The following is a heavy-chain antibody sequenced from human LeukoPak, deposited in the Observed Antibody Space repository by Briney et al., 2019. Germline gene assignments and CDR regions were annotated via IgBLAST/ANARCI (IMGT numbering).Heavy chain of an antibody. Sequence: PGGSLRLSCAASGFTFSRYSMNWVRQAPGKGLEWVSSISSSSSYIYYADSVKGRFTISRDNAKNSLYLQMNSLRAEDTAVYYCASGEYSGYDDDYWGQGTLVTVSS. CDR1: GFTFSRYS. V-gene: IGHV3-21*01. CDR2: ISSSSSYI. CDR3: ASGEYSGYDDDY. J-gene: IGHJ4*02. D-gene: IGHD5-12*01.